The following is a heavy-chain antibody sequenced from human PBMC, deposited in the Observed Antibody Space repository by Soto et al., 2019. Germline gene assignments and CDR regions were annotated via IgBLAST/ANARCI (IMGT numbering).Heavy chain of an antibody. CDR1: GYTFTSYA. V-gene: IGHV7-4-1*01. CDR2: IDTNTGNP. J-gene: IGHJ5*02. CDR3: AREGGSGGLGWGGSTP. D-gene: IGHD6-19*01. Sequence: QVQLVQSGSELKKPGASVKVSCKASGYTFTSYAMSWVRQAPGQGLEWMGWIDTNTGNPTYAQGFTGRFVFSLDTSVSTAYLQMCSLKAEDTAVYYCAREGGSGGLGWGGSTPWGQGTLVTVSS.